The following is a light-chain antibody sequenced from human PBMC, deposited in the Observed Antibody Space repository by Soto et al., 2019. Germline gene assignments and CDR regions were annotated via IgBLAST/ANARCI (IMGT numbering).Light chain of an antibody. CDR1: QSVSIN. Sequence: EIVMTQSPATLSVSPGERATLSCRASQSVSINLAWYQQKPGQAPRLLIYGASTRATGIPARFSSSGSGTEFTLTISSLQSEDFAAYYCQQYNNCPYTFGQGTKLEIK. J-gene: IGKJ2*01. CDR2: GAS. V-gene: IGKV3-15*01. CDR3: QQYNNCPYT.